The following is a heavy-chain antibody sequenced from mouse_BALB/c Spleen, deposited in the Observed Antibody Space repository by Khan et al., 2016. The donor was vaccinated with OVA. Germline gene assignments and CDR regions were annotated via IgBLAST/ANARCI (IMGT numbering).Heavy chain of an antibody. CDR1: GFNIKDTY. CDR3: ARRGNYYYAMDY. J-gene: IGHJ4*01. CDR2: IDPANGNT. V-gene: IGHV14-3*02. Sequence: VQLKESGAEFVKPGASVKLSCTASGFNIKDTYMHWVKQRPEQGLEWIGRIDPANGNTKYDPKFQGKATITADTSSNTAYLQLSSLTSEDTAVYYCARRGNYYYAMDYWGQGTSVTVAS. D-gene: IGHD2-1*01.